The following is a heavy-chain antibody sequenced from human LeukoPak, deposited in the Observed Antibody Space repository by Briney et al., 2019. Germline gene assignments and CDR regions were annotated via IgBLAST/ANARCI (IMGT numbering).Heavy chain of an antibody. D-gene: IGHD6-13*01. Sequence: GGSLRLSCAASGFTFDDYGMSWVRQAPGKGLEWVSGINWNGGSTGYADSVKGRFTISRDNAKNSLYLQMNSLRAEDTALYYCARGGIYSSSWYSPSDYWGQGTLVTVSS. V-gene: IGHV3-20*04. CDR3: ARGGIYSSSWYSPSDY. CDR2: INWNGGST. J-gene: IGHJ4*02. CDR1: GFTFDDYG.